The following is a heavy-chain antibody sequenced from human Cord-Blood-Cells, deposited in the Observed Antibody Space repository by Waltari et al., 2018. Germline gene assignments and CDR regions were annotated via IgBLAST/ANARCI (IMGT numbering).Heavy chain of an antibody. CDR1: GGSISSSSYY. CDR2: IYYSGRT. J-gene: IGHJ4*02. V-gene: IGHV4-39*07. D-gene: IGHD5-12*01. CDR3: ASGGFVDIVAPVDY. Sequence: QLQLQESGPGLVKPSETLSLTCTVSGGSISSSSYYWGWIRQPPGKGLEWIGSIYYSGRTYYNPALKRRVTISVDTSKNQFSLKLSSVTAADTAVYYCASGGFVDIVAPVDYWGQGTLVTVSS.